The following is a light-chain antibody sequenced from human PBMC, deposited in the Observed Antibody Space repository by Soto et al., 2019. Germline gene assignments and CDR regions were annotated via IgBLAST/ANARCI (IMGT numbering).Light chain of an antibody. CDR2: WAA. J-gene: IGKJ1*01. CDR1: QSVLFSSNNKNY. CDR3: QQFYSNPWT. V-gene: IGKV4-1*01. Sequence: DIVMTQSPDSLAVSLGERATINCKSNQSVLFSSNNKNYLTWYQQKPGQPHKLLIYWAATRESGVPDRFSGSGSGTDFTLTISSLQAEDVAVYYCQQFYSNPWTFGQGTKVEFK.